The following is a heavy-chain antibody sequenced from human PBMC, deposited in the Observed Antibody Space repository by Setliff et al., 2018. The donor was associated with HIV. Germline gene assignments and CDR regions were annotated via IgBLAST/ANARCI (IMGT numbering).Heavy chain of an antibody. CDR1: GGSISTRSPYY. Sequence: KTSETLSLTCSVSGGSISTRSPYYWGWIRQPPGKGLEWIGSISYSGSTYYNPSLKSRVTILVDTSKKQLSLKMSSVTAADTAVYYCASLYNWNPRGGVGGAFDIWGQGTMVTVSS. CDR3: ASLYNWNPRGGVGGAFDI. V-gene: IGHV4-39*07. J-gene: IGHJ3*02. D-gene: IGHD1-20*01. CDR2: ISYSGST.